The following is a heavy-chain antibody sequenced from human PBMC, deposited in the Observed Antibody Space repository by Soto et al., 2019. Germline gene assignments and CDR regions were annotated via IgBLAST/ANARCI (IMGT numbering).Heavy chain of an antibody. V-gene: IGHV1-18*01. D-gene: IGHD3-22*01. CDR1: ESTFTDYD. J-gene: IGHJ4*02. CDR2: INAGNGNT. Sequence: GASVKVSCKASESTFTDYDMHWVRQAPGQRLECVAWINAGNGNTNYAQKLQGRVTMTTDTSTSTAYMELRSLRSDDTAVYYCARSGSIGYYLDYWGQGTLVTVS. CDR3: ARSGSIGYYLDY.